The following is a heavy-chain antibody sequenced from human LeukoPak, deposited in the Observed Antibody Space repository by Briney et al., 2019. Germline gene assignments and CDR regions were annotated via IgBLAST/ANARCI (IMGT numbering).Heavy chain of an antibody. D-gene: IGHD6-19*01. J-gene: IGHJ4*02. CDR1: GYTFTSYG. Sequence: ASVKVSCKASGYTFTSYGISWVRQAPGQGLEWMGWISAYNGNTNYAQKLQGRVTMTTDTSTSTAYMELRSLRSDDTAVYYCARDQSIAVAGTPTDYWGQETLVTVSS. CDR2: ISAYNGNT. CDR3: ARDQSIAVAGTPTDY. V-gene: IGHV1-18*01.